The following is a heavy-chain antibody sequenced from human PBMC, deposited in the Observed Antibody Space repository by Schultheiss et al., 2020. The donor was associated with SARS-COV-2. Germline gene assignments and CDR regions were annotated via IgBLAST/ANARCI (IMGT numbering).Heavy chain of an antibody. CDR1: GFTFSSYG. Sequence: GGSLRLSCAASGFTFSSYGMHWVRQAPGKGLEWVAVISYDGSNKYYADSVKGRFTISRDNSKNTLYLQMISLRAEDTAVYYCARGRPVGSSSSTNFIDYWGQGTLVTVSS. D-gene: IGHD6-6*01. CDR3: ARGRPVGSSSSTNFIDY. V-gene: IGHV3-30*03. J-gene: IGHJ4*01. CDR2: ISYDGSNK.